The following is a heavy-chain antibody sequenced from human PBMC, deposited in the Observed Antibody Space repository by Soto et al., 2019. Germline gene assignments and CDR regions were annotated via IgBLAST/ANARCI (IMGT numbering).Heavy chain of an antibody. CDR3: AREKDTTMGPSMDV. CDR1: GFTFSSYG. J-gene: IGHJ6*02. V-gene: IGHV3-33*08. Sequence: VQLVESGGGLVQPGGSLRLSCAASGFTFSSYGMYWVRQAPGKGLDWVAVIWYDGSDKKYADSVKGRFTVSRDNAKNTLYLQMNSLRAEDTAVYYCAREKDTTMGPSMDVWGQGTTVTVSS. CDR2: IWYDGSDK. D-gene: IGHD5-18*01.